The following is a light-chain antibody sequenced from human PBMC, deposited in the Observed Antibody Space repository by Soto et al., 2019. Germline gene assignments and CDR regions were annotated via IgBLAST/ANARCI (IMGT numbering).Light chain of an antibody. J-gene: IGKJ1*01. CDR1: QTISSSY. V-gene: IGKV3-20*01. Sequence: EIVLTQSPGTLSLSPGERATLSCRASQTISSSYLAWYQQKPGQAPRLVMYGASNRATGIPDRFSGSGSGTDFSLTISRLEPEDFAVYYCHQYGGSPTWTFGQGTKVENK. CDR3: HQYGGSPTWT. CDR2: GAS.